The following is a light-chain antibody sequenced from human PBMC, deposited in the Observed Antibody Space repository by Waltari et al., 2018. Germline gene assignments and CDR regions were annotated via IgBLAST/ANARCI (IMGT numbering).Light chain of an antibody. CDR2: EVT. CDR1: SSDVGSFYL. J-gene: IGLJ3*02. Sequence: QSALTQPASVSGSPGQSITISCSGTSSDVGSFYLVSWYQQKPGKAPTLLIYEVTKRPSGVSNRCSGSKSGNTASLTISGLQAEDEAAYFCCSYAGSSTLVFGGGTRVTVL. V-gene: IGLV2-23*02. CDR3: CSYAGSSTLV.